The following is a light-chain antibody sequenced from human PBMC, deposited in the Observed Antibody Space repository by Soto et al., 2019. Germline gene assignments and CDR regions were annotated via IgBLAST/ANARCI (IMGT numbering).Light chain of an antibody. V-gene: IGKV3-20*01. CDR1: QHVTTTY. Sequence: ILLTQSPATLSLSPGERATLSCTASQHVTTTYIAWYQQKFGQAPRLLIYGASTRATGPPDRFTGGGFGTDFTLTISRVEPEDFAVYYCQQYDSSFTFGGGTKVDIK. J-gene: IGKJ4*01. CDR3: QQYDSSFT. CDR2: GAS.